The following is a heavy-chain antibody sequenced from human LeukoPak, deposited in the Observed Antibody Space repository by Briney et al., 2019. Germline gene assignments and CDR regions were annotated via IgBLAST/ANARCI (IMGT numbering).Heavy chain of an antibody. J-gene: IGHJ4*02. D-gene: IGHD7-27*01. Sequence: GASVKVSCKASGYSFTGYYMHWVRQVPGQGLEWMGWINPNSGGTNYAQNFQGRVTMTRDTSINTASMELSSLRSDDTAVYYCARGPTWGLDYWGQGTLVTVSS. CDR2: INPNSGGT. CDR1: GYSFTGYY. CDR3: ARGPTWGLDY. V-gene: IGHV1-2*02.